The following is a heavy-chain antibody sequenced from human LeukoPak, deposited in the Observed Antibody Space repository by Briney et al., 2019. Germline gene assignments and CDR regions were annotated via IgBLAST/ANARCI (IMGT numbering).Heavy chain of an antibody. D-gene: IGHD3-22*01. J-gene: IGHJ4*02. CDR3: ARGYPYDSSGYSY. CDR2: LGSDGRT. Sequence: GGSLRLSCEASGFGVSSNAMAWVRQAPGKGLEWVSGLGSDGRTHYADSVKGRFTISRDNSKNTLYLQMNSLRAEDTAVYYCARGYPYDSSGYSYWGQGTLVTVSS. V-gene: IGHV3-66*02. CDR1: GFGVSSNA.